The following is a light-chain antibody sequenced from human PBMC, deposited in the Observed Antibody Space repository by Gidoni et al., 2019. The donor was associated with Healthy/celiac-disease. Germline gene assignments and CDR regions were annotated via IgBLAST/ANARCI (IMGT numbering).Light chain of an antibody. CDR2: KDS. CDR1: ALPKQY. J-gene: IGLJ3*02. V-gene: IGLV3-25*02. CDR3: QSADSSGTYGVKV. Sequence: SYELTQPPSVSVSPGQTARITCSGDALPKQYAYWYQQKPGQAPVLVIYKDSERPSGIPERFSGSSSGTTVTLTISGVQAEDEADYYCQSADSSGTYGVKVFGGGTKLTVL.